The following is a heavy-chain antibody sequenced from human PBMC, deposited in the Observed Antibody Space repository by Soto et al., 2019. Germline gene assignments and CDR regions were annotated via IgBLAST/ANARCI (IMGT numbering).Heavy chain of an antibody. J-gene: IGHJ3*02. CDR1: GFTFSSYG. CDR2: IWYDGSNK. D-gene: IGHD3-3*02. Sequence: GGSLRLSCAASGFTFSSYGMHWVRQAPGKGLEWVAVIWYDGSNKYYADSVKGRFTISRDNSKNTLYLQMNSLRAEDTAVYYCARAYAFGAFDIWGQGTMVTVSS. V-gene: IGHV3-33*01. CDR3: ARAYAFGAFDI.